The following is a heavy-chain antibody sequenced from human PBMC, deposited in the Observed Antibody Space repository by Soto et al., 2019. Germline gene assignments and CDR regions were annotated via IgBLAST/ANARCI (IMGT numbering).Heavy chain of an antibody. CDR2: IFSNDEK. J-gene: IGHJ4*02. Sequence: QVTLKESGPVLVNPTETLTLTCTVSGFSLSNARMGVSWIRQPPGKALEWLAHIFSNDEKSYSTSLKSRLTISKDTSKSQVVLTMTNMDPVDTATYYCARTLGTYYYDSSGYWSLDYWGQGTLVTVSS. CDR1: GFSLSNARMG. D-gene: IGHD3-22*01. V-gene: IGHV2-26*01. CDR3: ARTLGTYYYDSSGYWSLDY.